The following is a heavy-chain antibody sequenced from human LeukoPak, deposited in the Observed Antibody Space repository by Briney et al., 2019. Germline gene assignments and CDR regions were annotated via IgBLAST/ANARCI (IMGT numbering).Heavy chain of an antibody. D-gene: IGHD4-17*01. Sequence: SETLSLTCTVSGGSISSYYWSWIRQPPGKGLEWIGYIYYIGSTNTNPSLTRRVPISVDTSKNYFSLKLGSVTASGTAVYYCARGYYGDYVSDSYFQHWGQGTLVTVSS. CDR1: GGSISSYY. V-gene: IGHV4-59*01. CDR3: ARGYYGDYVSDSYFQH. CDR2: IYYIGST. J-gene: IGHJ1*01.